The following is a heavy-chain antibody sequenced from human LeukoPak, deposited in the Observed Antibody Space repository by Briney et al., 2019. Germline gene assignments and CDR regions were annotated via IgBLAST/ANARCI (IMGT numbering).Heavy chain of an antibody. J-gene: IGHJ4*02. Sequence: RSLRLSCAASGFTFSSYAMHWVRQAPGKGLEYVSAISSNGGSTYYANSVKGRFTISRDNSKNTLYLQMNSLRAEDTAVYYCAKGGYSSGWYFDYWGQGTLVTVSS. CDR2: ISSNGGST. CDR3: AKGGYSSGWYFDY. V-gene: IGHV3-64*01. D-gene: IGHD6-19*01. CDR1: GFTFSSYA.